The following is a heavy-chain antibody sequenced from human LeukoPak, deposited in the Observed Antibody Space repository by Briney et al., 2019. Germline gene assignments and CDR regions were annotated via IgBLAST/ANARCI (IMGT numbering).Heavy chain of an antibody. D-gene: IGHD6-19*01. V-gene: IGHV3-23*01. CDR2: ISGSGGST. Sequence: GGSLRVSCAASGFTFSSYAMSWVRQAPGKGLEWVSAISGSGGSTYYADSVKGRFTISRDNSKNTLYLQMNSLRAEDTAVYYCAKAAPYIAVAYNWFDPWGQGTLVTVSS. CDR3: AKAAPYIAVAYNWFDP. CDR1: GFTFSSYA. J-gene: IGHJ5*02.